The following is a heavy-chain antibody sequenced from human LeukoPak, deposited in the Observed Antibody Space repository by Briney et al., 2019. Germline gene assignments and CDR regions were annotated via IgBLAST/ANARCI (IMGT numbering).Heavy chain of an antibody. D-gene: IGHD3-10*01. CDR3: ARDRYYGSGEPFDP. J-gene: IGHJ5*02. V-gene: IGHV3-21*01. CDR2: ISSSSSYI. CDR1: GFPFSSYS. Sequence: GMSLRLSCAASGFPFSSYSMNWVRQAPGKGLEWVSSISSSSSYIYYADSVKGRFTISRDNAKNSLYLQMNSLRAEDTAVYYCARDRYYGSGEPFDPWGQGTLVTVSS.